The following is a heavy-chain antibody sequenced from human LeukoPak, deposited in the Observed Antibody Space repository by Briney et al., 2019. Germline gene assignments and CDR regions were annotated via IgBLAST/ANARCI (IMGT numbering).Heavy chain of an antibody. CDR3: ARRGSYHDFDY. Sequence: ETLSLTCTVSGGSISSYYWSWIRQPPGKGLEHVSAISSNGGSAYYVNSVKGRFTISRDNSKSTLYLQMGSLRAEDMAVYYCARRGSYHDFDYWGQGTLVTVSS. J-gene: IGHJ4*02. D-gene: IGHD1-26*01. V-gene: IGHV3-64*01. CDR1: GGSISSYY. CDR2: ISSNGGSA.